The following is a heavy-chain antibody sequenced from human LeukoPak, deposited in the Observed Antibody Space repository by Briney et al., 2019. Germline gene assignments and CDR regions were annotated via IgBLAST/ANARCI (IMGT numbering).Heavy chain of an antibody. V-gene: IGHV4-30-4*08. Sequence: NPSQTLSLTCTVSGGSISSGDYYWSWIRQPPGKGLEWIGYIYYSGSTYYNPSLKSRVTISVDTSKNQFSLKLSSVTAADTAVYYCARANGGNTRHLFDYWGQGTLVTVSS. CDR2: IYYSGST. J-gene: IGHJ4*02. D-gene: IGHD4-23*01. CDR1: GGSISSGDYY. CDR3: ARANGGNTRHLFDY.